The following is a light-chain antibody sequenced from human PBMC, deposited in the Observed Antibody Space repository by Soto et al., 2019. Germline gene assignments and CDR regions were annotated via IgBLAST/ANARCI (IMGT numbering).Light chain of an antibody. CDR3: QQYGSSPTT. V-gene: IGKV3-20*01. J-gene: IGKJ5*01. CDR1: QSVSGD. Sequence: LTPSRSSLSAYVPDSATLFCSASQSVSGDLAWYHHKPGRAPRLLIYGAASRAAGIADRFSGSGSGTDFTLTISRLEPEDFAVYYCQQYGSSPTTFGQGTRLEIK. CDR2: GAA.